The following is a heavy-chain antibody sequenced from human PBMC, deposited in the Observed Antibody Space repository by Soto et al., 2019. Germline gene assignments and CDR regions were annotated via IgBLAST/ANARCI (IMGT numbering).Heavy chain of an antibody. Sequence: EVQLVESGGGLVKPGGSLRLSCAASGFTFSNAWMSWVRQAPGKGLEWVGRIKSKTDGGTTDYAAPVKGRFTISRDDSKNTLYLQMNSLKTEDTAVYYFTTYSSSSDAFDIWGQGTMVTVSS. J-gene: IGHJ3*02. D-gene: IGHD6-13*01. V-gene: IGHV3-15*01. CDR3: TTYSSSSDAFDI. CDR1: GFTFSNAW. CDR2: IKSKTDGGTT.